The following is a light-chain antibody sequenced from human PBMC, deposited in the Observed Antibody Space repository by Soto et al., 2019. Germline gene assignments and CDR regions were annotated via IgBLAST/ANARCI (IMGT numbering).Light chain of an antibody. CDR3: ASYTTSHTRV. CDR1: NSDVGAYNY. CDR2: EVN. Sequence: QSALTQPASVSGSPGQSITISCTGSNSDVGAYNYVSWYQQHPGKAPRLIIFEVNDRPSGVSHRFSGSKSGNTASLTISGLQAEDEAAYYCASYTTSHTRVFGGGTKLTVL. V-gene: IGLV2-14*01. J-gene: IGLJ3*02.